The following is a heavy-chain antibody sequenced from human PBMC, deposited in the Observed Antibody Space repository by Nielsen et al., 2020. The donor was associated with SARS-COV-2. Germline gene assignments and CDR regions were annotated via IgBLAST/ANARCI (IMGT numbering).Heavy chain of an antibody. CDR2: ILPSDSYT. CDR3: ARLSYSADDYYYGMDV. D-gene: IGHD1-26*01. J-gene: IGHJ6*02. Sequence: GESLKISCQASGYSFANYWINWVRQIPGRGLEWMGRILPSDSYTDYSPSFQGHVTMSVDKSLTTAYLDWSSLKASDTAMFYCARLSYSADDYYYGMDVWGQGTAVTVSS. CDR1: GYSFANYW. V-gene: IGHV5-10-1*01.